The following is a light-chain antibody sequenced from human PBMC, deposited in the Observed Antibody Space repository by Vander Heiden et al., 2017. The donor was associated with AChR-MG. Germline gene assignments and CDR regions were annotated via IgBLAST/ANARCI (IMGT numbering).Light chain of an antibody. J-gene: IGLJ2*01. V-gene: IGLV3-1*01. CDR3: QALDSRTVV. Sequence: SYELTQPPAVSVSPGQTASITCSGVKLGDKYVSWYQQKPGQSPMLVIFQDNERPSGIPARFSGSNSGNTATLTISGTQTIDEADYFCQALDSRTVVFGGGTKLTVL. CDR2: QDN. CDR1: KLGDKY.